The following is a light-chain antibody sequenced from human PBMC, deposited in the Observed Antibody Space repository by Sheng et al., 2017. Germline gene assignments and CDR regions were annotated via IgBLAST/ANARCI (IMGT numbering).Light chain of an antibody. CDR2: SAV. J-gene: IGKJ3*01. CDR1: QNIRRN. V-gene: IGKV1-39*01. Sequence: DIQMTQSPLSLSASLGDRVTITCRASQNIRRNLNWYQQKPGKAPQLLIYSAVNLQSGVPSRFSGTGSGTDFTLTISSLQPEDFATFYCQQSFGAPFTFGPGTTVDMK. CDR3: QQSFGAPFT.